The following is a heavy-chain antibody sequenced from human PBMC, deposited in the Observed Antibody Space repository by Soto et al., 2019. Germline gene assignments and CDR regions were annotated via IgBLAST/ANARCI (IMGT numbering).Heavy chain of an antibody. CDR3: ARELVDTATNWFDP. Sequence: ASVKVSCKASGGTFSSYAISWVRQAPGQGLEWMGGIIPIFGTANYAQKFQGRVTITADESTSTAYMELSSLRSEDTAVYYCARELVDTATNWFDPWGQGTLVTAPQ. D-gene: IGHD5-18*01. V-gene: IGHV1-69*13. CDR1: GGTFSSYA. J-gene: IGHJ5*02. CDR2: IIPIFGTA.